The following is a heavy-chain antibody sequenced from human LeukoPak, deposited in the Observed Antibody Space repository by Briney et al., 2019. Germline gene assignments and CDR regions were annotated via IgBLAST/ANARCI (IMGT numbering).Heavy chain of an antibody. CDR2: IYYSGST. V-gene: IGHV4-59*08. CDR1: GGSISSYY. Sequence: SETLSLTCTVSGGSISSYYWSWIRQPPGKGLEWIGYIYYSGSTNYNPSLKSRVTISVDTSKNQFSLKLSSVTAADTAVYYCARLRLRYFDHVYYFDYRGQGTLVTVSS. D-gene: IGHD3-9*01. J-gene: IGHJ4*02. CDR3: ARLRLRYFDHVYYFDY.